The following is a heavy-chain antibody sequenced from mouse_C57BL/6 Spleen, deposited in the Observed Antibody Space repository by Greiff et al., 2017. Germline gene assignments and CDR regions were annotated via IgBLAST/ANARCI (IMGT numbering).Heavy chain of an antibody. D-gene: IGHD2-4*01. CDR3: SYYDYYGRNV. V-gene: IGHV1-82*01. J-gene: IGHJ1*03. Sequence: QVQLQQSGPELVKPGASVKISCKASGYAFSSSWMNWVKQRPGKGLEWIGRIYPGDGDTNYNGKFKGKATLTADKSSSTAYMQLSSLRSEDAAVYFCSYYDYYGRNVWGTGTTVTVSS. CDR2: IYPGDGDT. CDR1: GYAFSSSW.